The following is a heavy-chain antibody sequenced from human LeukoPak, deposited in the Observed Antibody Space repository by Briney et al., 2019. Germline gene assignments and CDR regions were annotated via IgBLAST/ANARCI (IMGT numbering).Heavy chain of an antibody. V-gene: IGHV5-51*01. CDR1: GYTFTTYW. CDR3: AMRAGGMHAFDI. D-gene: IGHD6-13*01. J-gene: IGHJ3*02. Sequence: GESLKISCEASGYTFTTYWIAWVRQMPGKGLEWMGIIYPGDSDTRYSPSFEGQVTMSADKSIKTAYLQWSSLKASDTAMYYCAMRAGGMHAFDIWAQGTMVTVSS. CDR2: IYPGDSDT.